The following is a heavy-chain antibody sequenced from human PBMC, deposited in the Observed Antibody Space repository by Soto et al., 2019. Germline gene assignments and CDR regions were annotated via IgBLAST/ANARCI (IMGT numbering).Heavy chain of an antibody. CDR2: ISGSGGST. V-gene: IGHV3-23*01. CDR3: ARRKRGSYDPLTY. D-gene: IGHD1-26*01. CDR1: GFTFSSYA. Sequence: GGSLRLSCAASGFTFSSYAMSWVRQAPGKGLEWVSVISGSGGSTHYADSVKGRSTISRDNSKNTLHLQVNSLRGEDTAVYYCARRKRGSYDPLTYWGQGTLVTVSS. J-gene: IGHJ4*02.